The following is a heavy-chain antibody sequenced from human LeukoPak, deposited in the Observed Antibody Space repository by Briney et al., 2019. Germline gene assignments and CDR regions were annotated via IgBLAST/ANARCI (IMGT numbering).Heavy chain of an antibody. V-gene: IGHV1-8*01. CDR1: GYTFTSYD. D-gene: IGHD3-22*01. Sequence: ASVKVSCKASGYTFTSYDINWVRQATGQALEWMGWMNPNSGNTGYAQKFQGRVTMTRDTSISTAYMELSSLRSEDTAVYYCARMSYYDRRGDNWFDPWGQGTLVIVSS. CDR3: ARMSYYDRRGDNWFDP. CDR2: MNPNSGNT. J-gene: IGHJ5*02.